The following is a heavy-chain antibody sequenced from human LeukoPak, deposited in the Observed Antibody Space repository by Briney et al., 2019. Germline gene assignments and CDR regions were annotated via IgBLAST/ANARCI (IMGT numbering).Heavy chain of an antibody. J-gene: IGHJ4*02. D-gene: IGHD6-13*01. CDR3: ARQWDSSSWYA. V-gene: IGHV4-39*01. CDR1: GGSIRSSSYY. CDR2: IYYSGST. Sequence: PSETLSLTCTVSGGSIRSSSYYWSWIRQPPGKGLEWIGSIYYSGSTYYNPSLKSRVTISVDTSKNQFSLKLSSVTAADTAVYYCARQWDSSSWYAWGQGTLVTVSS.